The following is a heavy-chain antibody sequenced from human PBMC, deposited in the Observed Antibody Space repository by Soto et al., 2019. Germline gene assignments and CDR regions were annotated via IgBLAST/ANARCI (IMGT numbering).Heavy chain of an antibody. CDR1: GYSFPSHG. CDR3: ATLPPYYFDTSGYFLED. D-gene: IGHD3-22*01. CDR2: ITTFNGNT. Sequence: ASVKVSCKASGYSFPSHGIGWMRQAPGQGLEWMGWITTFNGNTNYAKKFQERVTMTADTSTSTVYMELRSLRYDDTAVYFCATLPPYYFDTSGYFLEDWGQGTLVTVSS. V-gene: IGHV1-18*01. J-gene: IGHJ4*02.